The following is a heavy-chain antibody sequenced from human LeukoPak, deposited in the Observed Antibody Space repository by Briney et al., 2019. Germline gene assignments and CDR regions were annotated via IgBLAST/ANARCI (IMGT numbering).Heavy chain of an antibody. CDR2: IYYRGST. V-gene: IGHV4-59*01. J-gene: IGHJ5*02. CDR3: VGAVGYQRWFDP. Sequence: KASETLSLTCTVSGGSISSYYWSWIRQPPGKGLEWIGYIYYRGSTDYNPSLKSRVTISVDTSKNQFSLKLSSVTAADTAVYYCVGAVGYQRWFDPWGQGILVTVSS. CDR1: GGSISSYY. D-gene: IGHD2-2*01.